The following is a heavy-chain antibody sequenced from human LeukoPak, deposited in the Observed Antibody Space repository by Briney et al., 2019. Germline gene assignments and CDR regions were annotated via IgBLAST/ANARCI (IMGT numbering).Heavy chain of an antibody. D-gene: IGHD2-2*01. CDR1: GGSISSGGYY. V-gene: IGHV4-31*03. J-gene: IGHJ4*02. CDR2: IYYSGST. CDR3: ARRSLYQLQYYFDY. Sequence: SQTLSLTCTVSGGSISSGGYYWSWIRQHPGKGLEWIGYIYYSGSTYYNPSLKSRVTISVDTSKNQFSLKLSSVTAADTAVYYCARRSLYQLQYYFDYWGQGTLVTVSS.